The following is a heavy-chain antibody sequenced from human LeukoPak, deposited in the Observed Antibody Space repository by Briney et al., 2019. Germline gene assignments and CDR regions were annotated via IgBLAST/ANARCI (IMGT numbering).Heavy chain of an antibody. CDR2: INHSGST. D-gene: IGHD6-6*01. J-gene: IGHJ4*02. Sequence: PSETLSLTCAVYGGSFSRYYWSWIRQPPGKGLEWMGEINHSGSTNYNPSLKSRVTISVDTSKNQFSLKLSSVTAADTAVYYCARGLYSSSSNYYFDYWGQGTLVTVSS. CDR3: ARGLYSSSSNYYFDY. CDR1: GGSFSRYY. V-gene: IGHV4-34*01.